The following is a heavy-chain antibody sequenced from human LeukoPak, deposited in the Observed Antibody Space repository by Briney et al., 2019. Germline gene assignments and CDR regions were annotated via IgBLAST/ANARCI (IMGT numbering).Heavy chain of an antibody. V-gene: IGHV4-59*01. CDR2: IYYSGST. Sequence: SETLSLTCTVSGGSISSYYWSWIRQPPGKGLEWIGYIYYSGSTNYNPSLKSRVTISVDTSKNQFSLKLSSVTAADTAVYYCARGGYSSGFLGIWGQGTLVTVSS. J-gene: IGHJ4*02. D-gene: IGHD6-19*01. CDR1: GGSISSYY. CDR3: ARGGYSSGFLGI.